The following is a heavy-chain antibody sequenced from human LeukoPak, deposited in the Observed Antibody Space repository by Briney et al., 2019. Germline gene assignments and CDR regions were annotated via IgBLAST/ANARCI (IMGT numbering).Heavy chain of an antibody. CDR2: IKQDGSEK. CDR1: GFTFSSYW. Sequence: GGSLRLSCAASGFTFSSYWMSWVRQAPGKGLEWVANIKQDGSEKYYVDSVKGRFTISRDNAKNSLYLQMNSLRAEDTAVYYCARSPYYDSSGYIDYWGQGTLVTVSS. J-gene: IGHJ4*02. V-gene: IGHV3-7*03. CDR3: ARSPYYDSSGYIDY. D-gene: IGHD3-22*01.